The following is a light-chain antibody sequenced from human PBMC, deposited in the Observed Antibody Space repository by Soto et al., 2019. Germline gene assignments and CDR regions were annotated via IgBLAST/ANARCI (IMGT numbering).Light chain of an antibody. Sequence: QSALTQPASVSGSPGQSITISCTGTSSDVGNNNYVYWYQQNPGKAPKVMICDVTNRPSGVSNRFSGSKSGNTASLTISGLQAEDEADYYCSSFTGSSYVFGTGTKLTVL. V-gene: IGLV2-14*01. CDR1: SSDVGNNNY. J-gene: IGLJ1*01. CDR3: SSFTGSSYV. CDR2: DVT.